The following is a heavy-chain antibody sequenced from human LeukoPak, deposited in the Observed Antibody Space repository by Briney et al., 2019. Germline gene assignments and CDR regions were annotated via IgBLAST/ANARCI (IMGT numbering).Heavy chain of an antibody. CDR2: IYYSGST. CDR1: GGSIISSSSSSYY. D-gene: IGHD6-13*01. J-gene: IGHJ6*03. CDR3: ARVGYSSSWYLYYYYMDV. V-gene: IGHV4-39*01. Sequence: PSETLSLTCTVSGGSIISSSSSSYYWGWIRQSPGKGPEWVGGIYYSGSTYYNPSLKSRVTISVDTSKSQFSLRLSSVTAADTAVYYCARVGYSSSWYLYYYYMDVWGKGTTVTVSS.